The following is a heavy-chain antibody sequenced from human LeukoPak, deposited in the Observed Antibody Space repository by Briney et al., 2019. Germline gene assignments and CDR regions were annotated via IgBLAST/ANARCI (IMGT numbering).Heavy chain of an antibody. Sequence: GGFLRLSCAASGFTFSSYGMHWVRQAPGKGLEWVAVISYDGSNKYYADSVKGRFTISRDNSKNTLYLQMNSLRAEDTAVYYCAKDSPVAGPFDYWGQGTLVTVSS. CDR1: GFTFSSYG. J-gene: IGHJ4*02. CDR2: ISYDGSNK. CDR3: AKDSPVAGPFDY. D-gene: IGHD6-19*01. V-gene: IGHV3-30*18.